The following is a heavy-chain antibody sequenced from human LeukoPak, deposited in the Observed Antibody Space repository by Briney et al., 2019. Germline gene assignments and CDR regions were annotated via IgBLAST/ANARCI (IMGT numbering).Heavy chain of an antibody. D-gene: IGHD3-9*01. CDR2: MNPNSGNT. J-gene: IGHJ6*03. CDR1: GYTFTSYD. V-gene: IGHV1-8*01. CDR3: ARGDAYYDILTGFYCYYYMDV. Sequence: ASVKVSCKASGYTFTSYDINWVRQATGQGLEWMGWMNPNSGNTGYAQKFQGRVTMTRNTSISTAYMELSSLRSEDTAVYYCARGDAYYDILTGFYCYYYMDVWGKGTTVTVSS.